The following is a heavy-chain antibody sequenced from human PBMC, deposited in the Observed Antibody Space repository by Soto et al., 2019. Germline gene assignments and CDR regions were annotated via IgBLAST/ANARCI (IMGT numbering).Heavy chain of an antibody. J-gene: IGHJ4*02. D-gene: IGHD6-6*01. CDR3: AKRLEYGMSSGRGFDY. Sequence: GGSLRLSCVASGFTFFSYGMNWVRQAPGKGLEWVSAISDTGGRTHYADSVRGRFTISRDNSKNTVFLQMNSLRAEDTAIYYCAKRLEYGMSSGRGFDYWGQGNLVTVSS. V-gene: IGHV3-23*01. CDR1: GFTFFSYG. CDR2: ISDTGGRT.